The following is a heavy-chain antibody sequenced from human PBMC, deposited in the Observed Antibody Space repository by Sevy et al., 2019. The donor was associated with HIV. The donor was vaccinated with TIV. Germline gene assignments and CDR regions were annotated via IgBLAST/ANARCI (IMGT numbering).Heavy chain of an antibody. D-gene: IGHD6-19*01. CDR3: ARVRKSAVALYYYYYGMDV. J-gene: IGHJ6*02. Sequence: SETLSLTCAVYGGSFSGYYWSWIRQPPGKGLEWIGEINHSGSTNSNPSLKSRVTISVDTSKNQFSLKLSSVTAADTAVYYCARVRKSAVALYYYYYGMDVWGQGTTVTVSS. CDR1: GGSFSGYY. CDR2: INHSGST. V-gene: IGHV4-34*01.